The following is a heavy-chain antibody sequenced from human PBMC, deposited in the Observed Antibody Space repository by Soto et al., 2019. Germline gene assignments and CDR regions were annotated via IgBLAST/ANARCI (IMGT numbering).Heavy chain of an antibody. CDR3: ARDSIAAAGIVDESNYYYGMDV. Sequence: SVKVSCKASGGTFSSYAISWVRQAPGQGLEWMGGIIPIFGTANYAQKFQGRVTITADESTSTAYMELSSLRSEDTAVYYCARDSIAAAGIVDESNYYYGMDVWGQGTTVTVSS. D-gene: IGHD6-13*01. CDR1: GGTFSSYA. CDR2: IIPIFGTA. J-gene: IGHJ6*02. V-gene: IGHV1-69*13.